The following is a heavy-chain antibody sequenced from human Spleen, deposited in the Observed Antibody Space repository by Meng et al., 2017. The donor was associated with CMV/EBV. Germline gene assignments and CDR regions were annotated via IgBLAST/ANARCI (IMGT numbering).Heavy chain of an antibody. CDR1: GFTFSDHY. D-gene: IGHD6-19*01. V-gene: IGHV3-11*01. CDR2: ISDSGNSI. CDR3: AKDHRPTYSSGWIDY. J-gene: IGHJ4*02. Sequence: GGSLRLSCEASGFTFSDHYMSWIRQAPGKGLEWVSYISDSGNSIYYADSVKGRFTISRDNAKNSLYLQMNSLRAEDMALYYCAKDHRPTYSSGWIDYWGQGTLVTVSS.